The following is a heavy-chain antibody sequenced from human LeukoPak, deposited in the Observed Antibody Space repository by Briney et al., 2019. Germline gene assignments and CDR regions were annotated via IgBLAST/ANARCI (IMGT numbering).Heavy chain of an antibody. CDR2: MNPNSGNT. CDR3: ARSSYDFWSGYYYYGMDV. D-gene: IGHD3-3*01. V-gene: IGHV1-8*01. CDR1: GYTFTSYD. Sequence: ASVKVSCKASGYTFTSYDTNWVRQATGQGLEWMGWMNPNSGNTGYAQRFQGRVTMTRNTSISTAYMELSSLRSEDTAVYYCARSSYDFWSGYYYYGMDVWGQGTTVTVSS. J-gene: IGHJ6*02.